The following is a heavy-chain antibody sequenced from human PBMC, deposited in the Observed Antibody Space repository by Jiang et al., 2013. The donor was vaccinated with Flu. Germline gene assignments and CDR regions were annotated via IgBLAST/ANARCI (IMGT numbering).Heavy chain of an antibody. V-gene: IGHV2-5*02. Sequence: KPTQTLTLTCNFSGFSFSTFGVGVGWFRQPPGKALEWLALIYWDDAKHYSPSLKTRLTITKDSSKKQVVLTMTNMDPADTATYYCAHRLFHSGDYNDHFVYWGPGMLVTVSS. J-gene: IGHJ4*02. CDR3: AHRLFHSGDYNDHFVY. CDR2: IYWDDAK. D-gene: IGHD4-17*01. CDR1: GFSFSTFGVG.